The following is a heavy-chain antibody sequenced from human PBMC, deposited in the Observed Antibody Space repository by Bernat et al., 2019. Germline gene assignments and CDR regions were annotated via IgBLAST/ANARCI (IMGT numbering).Heavy chain of an antibody. CDR2: ISGSGGST. V-gene: IGHV3-23*01. D-gene: IGHD6-19*01. Sequence: EVQLLESGGGLVQPGGSLRLSCAASGFTFSSYAMSWVRQAPGKGLEWVSAISGSGGSTYYADSVKGRFTISRDNSKNTLYLQMNSLRAEDTAVYYCAKDPIQQWLVSSLRGGYYYGTDVWGQGTTVTVSS. CDR1: GFTFSSYA. CDR3: AKDPIQQWLVSSLRGGYYYGTDV. J-gene: IGHJ6*02.